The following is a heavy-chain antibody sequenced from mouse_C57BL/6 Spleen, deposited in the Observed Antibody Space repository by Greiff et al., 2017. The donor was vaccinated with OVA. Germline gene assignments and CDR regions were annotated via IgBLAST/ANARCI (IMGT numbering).Heavy chain of an antibody. CDR1: GYAFTNYL. Sequence: VNLVESGAELVRPGTSVKVSCKASGYAFTNYLIEWVKQRPGQGLEWIGVINPGSGGTNYNEKFKGKATLTADKSSSTAYMQLSSLTSEDSAVYFCARDFDYDHFDYWGQGTTLTVSS. J-gene: IGHJ2*01. D-gene: IGHD2-4*01. CDR3: ARDFDYDHFDY. V-gene: IGHV1-54*01. CDR2: INPGSGGT.